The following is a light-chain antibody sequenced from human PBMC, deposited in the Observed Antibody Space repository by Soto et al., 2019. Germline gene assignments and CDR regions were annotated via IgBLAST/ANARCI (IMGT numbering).Light chain of an antibody. CDR3: QQSYDRPYT. V-gene: IGKV1-39*01. J-gene: IGKJ2*01. Sequence: DIQMTQSPSSLSASVGDRVSITCRASQSISTYLNWYVQKPGKAPKRLIYTASNLQGGVSSRFSGSGSGTVFTLTISSLQHEDFATYYCQQSYDRPYTFGKGTKVDI. CDR2: TAS. CDR1: QSISTY.